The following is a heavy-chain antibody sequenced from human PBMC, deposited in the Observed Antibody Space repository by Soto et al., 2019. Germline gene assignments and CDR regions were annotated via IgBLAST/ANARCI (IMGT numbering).Heavy chain of an antibody. CDR1: GGSFSGYY. V-gene: IGHV4-34*01. CDR2: INHSGST. J-gene: IGHJ4*02. Sequence: SETLSLTCAVYGGSFSGYYWSWIRQPPGKGLEWIGEINHSGSTNYNPSLKSRVTISVDTSKNQFSLKLSSVTAADTAVYYCARMVVYGPFFDYWGQGTLVTVSS. D-gene: IGHD4-17*01. CDR3: ARMVVYGPFFDY.